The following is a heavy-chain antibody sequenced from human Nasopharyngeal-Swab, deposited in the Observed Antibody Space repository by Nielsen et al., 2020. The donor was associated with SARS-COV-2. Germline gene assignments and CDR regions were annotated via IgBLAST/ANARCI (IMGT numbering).Heavy chain of an antibody. Sequence: ASVKASCKVSGYTLTELSMHWVRQAPGKGLEWMGGFDPEDGETIYAQKFQGRVTMIEDTSTDTAYMELSSLRSEDTAVYYCATGGPITGTINWFDPWGQGTLVTVSS. CDR1: GYTLTELS. CDR3: ATGGPITGTINWFDP. V-gene: IGHV1-24*01. CDR2: FDPEDGET. D-gene: IGHD1-7*01. J-gene: IGHJ5*02.